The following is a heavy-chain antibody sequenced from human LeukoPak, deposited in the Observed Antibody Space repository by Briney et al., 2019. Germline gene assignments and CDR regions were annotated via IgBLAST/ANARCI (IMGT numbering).Heavy chain of an antibody. CDR1: GYTFTSYG. V-gene: IGHV1-18*01. D-gene: IGHD2-15*01. CDR2: ISAYNGNT. CDR3: ARDRAHLGYCSGGSCTNWFDP. Sequence: DSVKVSCKASGYTFTSYGISWVRQAPGQGLVWMGWISAYNGNTNYAQNLQGRVTMTTDTSTSTAYMERRSLRSDDTAVYYCARDRAHLGYCSGGSCTNWFDPWGQGTLVTVSS. J-gene: IGHJ5*02.